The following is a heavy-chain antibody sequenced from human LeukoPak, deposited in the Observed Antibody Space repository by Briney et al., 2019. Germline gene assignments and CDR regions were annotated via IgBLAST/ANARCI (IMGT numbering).Heavy chain of an antibody. CDR1: GFHLKNYY. V-gene: IGHV3-11*04. Sequence: GGSLRLSCAASGFHLKNYYMTWLRQAPGKGLEWISYISSNADKTCYADSVKGRFTIFRDTAKNSLYLQMDSLRFEDTGVYYCARLRRNGDSGGFYYYYDYWGQGTLVTVSS. CDR2: ISSNADKT. D-gene: IGHD3-22*01. J-gene: IGHJ4*02. CDR3: ARLRRNGDSGGFYYYYDY.